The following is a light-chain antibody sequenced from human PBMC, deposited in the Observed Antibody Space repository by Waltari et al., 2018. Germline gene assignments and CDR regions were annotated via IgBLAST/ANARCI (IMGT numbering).Light chain of an antibody. Sequence: APKVVIYDVTERPSGVSNRFSGSKSGSTASLTISGLQTEDEAGYYCSSRTNSITWVFGGGTKVTVL. CDR2: DVT. V-gene: IGLV2-14*03. CDR3: SSRTNSITWV. J-gene: IGLJ3*02.